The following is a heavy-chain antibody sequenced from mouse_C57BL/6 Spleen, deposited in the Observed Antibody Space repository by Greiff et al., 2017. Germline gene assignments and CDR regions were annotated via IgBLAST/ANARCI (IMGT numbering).Heavy chain of an antibody. CDR1: GFTFSDYG. CDR2: ISSGSSTI. D-gene: IGHD2-1*01. V-gene: IGHV5-17*01. J-gene: IGHJ2*01. Sequence: EVMLVESGGGLVKPGGSLKLSCAASGFTFSDYGMHWVRQAPEQGLEWVAYISSGSSTIYYADTVKGRFTISRDNAKNTLFLQMTSLTSEDTAMYYCARQGYYGNSDCWGQGTTLTVSS. CDR3: ARQGYYGNSDC.